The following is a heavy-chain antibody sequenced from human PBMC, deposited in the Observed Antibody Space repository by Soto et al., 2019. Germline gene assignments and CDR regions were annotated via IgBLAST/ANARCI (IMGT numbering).Heavy chain of an antibody. Sequence: EVQLVESEGGLVQPGGSLKLSCAASGFTFSGSAMHWVRQASGKGLEWIGRIRSKANSYATAYAASVKGRFNISRDDSKNTAYLQMNRLQTEDTAVYYCTTPKGDNFASFEDWGQGTLVTVSS. CDR3: TTPKGDNFASFED. D-gene: IGHD3-9*01. J-gene: IGHJ4*02. CDR2: IRSKANSYAT. CDR1: GFTFSGSA. V-gene: IGHV3-73*01.